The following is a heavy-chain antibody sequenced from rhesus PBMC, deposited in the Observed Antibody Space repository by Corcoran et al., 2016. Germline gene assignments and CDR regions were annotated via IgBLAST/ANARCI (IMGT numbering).Heavy chain of an antibody. Sequence: QVQLVQAGAEVKKPGASVKPSCKASGYTFTSYYIYWGRTAPGKVLEWMGWINPSKGNTGYAQKFQGRVTMTRDTSTSTAYMELSSLRSEDTAVYYCTRVGQLRELDYWGQGVLVTVSS. CDR1: GYTFTSYY. D-gene: IGHD4-29*01. CDR2: INPSKGNT. CDR3: TRVGQLRELDY. J-gene: IGHJ4*01. V-gene: IGHV1S9*01.